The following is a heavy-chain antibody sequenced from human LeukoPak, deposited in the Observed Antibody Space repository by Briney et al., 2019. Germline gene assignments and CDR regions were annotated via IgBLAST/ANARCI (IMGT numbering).Heavy chain of an antibody. V-gene: IGHV3-7*01. D-gene: IGHD3-10*01. CDR3: ARAFYGSGRGYWFDP. Sequence: QTGGSLRLSCAASGFTFSRYWMSWVRQAPGKGLEWVANVKQDGSEKYYVDSVKGRFTISRDNAKNSLYLQMNSLRVEDTAVYYCARAFYGSGRGYWFDPWGQGTLVTVSS. CDR1: GFTFSRYW. CDR2: VKQDGSEK. J-gene: IGHJ5*02.